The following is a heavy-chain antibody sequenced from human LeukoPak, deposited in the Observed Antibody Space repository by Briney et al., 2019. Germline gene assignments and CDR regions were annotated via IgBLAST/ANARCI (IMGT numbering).Heavy chain of an antibody. Sequence: SETLSLTCTVSGGSISSYYWSWIRQLAGKGLEWIGRIYTSGSTNYNPSLKSRVTISVDKSKNQFSLKLSSVTAADTAVYYCARDPTDTANAFDIWGQGTMVTVSS. CDR1: GGSISSYY. CDR3: ARDPTDTANAFDI. D-gene: IGHD5-18*01. J-gene: IGHJ3*02. V-gene: IGHV4-4*07. CDR2: IYTSGST.